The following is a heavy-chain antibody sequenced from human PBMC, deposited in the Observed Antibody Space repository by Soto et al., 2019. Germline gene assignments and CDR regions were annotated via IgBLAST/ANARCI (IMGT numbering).Heavy chain of an antibody. Sequence: SVKVSCKASGFTFSTNDINWVRQAPGQGLQWMGWMNANVDATDSPQEFKGRVTMTWNASISTAYMERSNLKSDDTAVYYCAREVVDGSSLWIDPWRQGTRVTVSS. D-gene: IGHD2-15*01. CDR2: MNANVDAT. CDR3: AREVVDGSSLWIDP. CDR1: GFTFSTND. V-gene: IGHV1-8*01. J-gene: IGHJ5*02.